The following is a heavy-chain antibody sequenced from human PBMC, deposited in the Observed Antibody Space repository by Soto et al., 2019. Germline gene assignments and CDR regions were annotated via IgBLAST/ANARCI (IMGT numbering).Heavy chain of an antibody. D-gene: IGHD5-18*01. CDR2: ISGSGGST. Sequence: EVQLLESGGGLVQPGGSLRLSCAASGFTFSSYAMSWVRQAPGKGLEWVSAISGSGGSTYYADSVKGRFTISRDNSKNTLYLQMNSLRAEDPAVYYCAKDLGYSYGYGPVDYWGQGTLVTVSS. CDR3: AKDLGYSYGYGPVDY. V-gene: IGHV3-23*01. J-gene: IGHJ4*02. CDR1: GFTFSSYA.